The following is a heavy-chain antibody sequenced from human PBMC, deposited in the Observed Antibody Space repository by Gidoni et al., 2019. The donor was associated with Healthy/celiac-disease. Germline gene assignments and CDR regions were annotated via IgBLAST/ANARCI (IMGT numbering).Heavy chain of an antibody. V-gene: IGHV3-30*18. CDR1: GFPFSSYG. CDR3: AKDAAYYYGSGSSQDPYYYYYMDV. D-gene: IGHD3-10*01. Sequence: QVQLVESGGGVVQPGRSLRLSCAASGFPFSSYGMHWVRQAPGKGLEWLAVISYDGSNKYYADSVKGRFTISRDNSKNTLYLQMNSLRAEDTAVYYCAKDAAYYYGSGSSQDPYYYYYMDVWGKGTTVTVSS. CDR2: ISYDGSNK. J-gene: IGHJ6*03.